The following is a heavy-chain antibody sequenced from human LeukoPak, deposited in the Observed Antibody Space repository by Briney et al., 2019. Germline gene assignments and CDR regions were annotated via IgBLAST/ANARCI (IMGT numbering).Heavy chain of an antibody. Sequence: ASVKVSCKASGYTFTGYYMHWVRQAPGQGLEWMGRINPNSGGTNYAQKFQGRVTMTRDTSISTTYMELSRLRSDDTAVYYCARERAIRVGATPGIGYWGEGTLVTVSS. D-gene: IGHD1-26*01. CDR1: GYTFTGYY. CDR2: INPNSGGT. V-gene: IGHV1-2*06. J-gene: IGHJ4*02. CDR3: ARERAIRVGATPGIGY.